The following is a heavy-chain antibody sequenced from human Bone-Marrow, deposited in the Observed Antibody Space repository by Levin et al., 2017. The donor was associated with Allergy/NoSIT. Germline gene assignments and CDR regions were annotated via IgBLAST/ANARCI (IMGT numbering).Heavy chain of an antibody. CDR1: FFPFLSSP. Sequence: SFPSSFFPFLSSPLPWVRQASGQGLEWMGWVNPYSGNTGYAQKFQGRVTMTLDNSLATAYMELSSLRSEDTAVYYCARGAFRKAWFDPWGQGTLVTVSS. CDR3: ARGAFRKAWFDP. J-gene: IGHJ5*02. CDR2: VNPYSGNT. V-gene: IGHV1-8*01. D-gene: IGHD3-3*02.